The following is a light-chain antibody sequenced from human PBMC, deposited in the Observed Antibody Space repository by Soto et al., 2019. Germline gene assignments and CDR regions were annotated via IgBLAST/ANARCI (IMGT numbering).Light chain of an antibody. CDR2: KAS. V-gene: IGKV1-5*03. CDR1: QSISSW. CDR3: QQYNSLPT. J-gene: IGKJ1*01. Sequence: DIPMTQSPSTLSASVGDRVTITCRASQSISSWLAWYQQKPGKAPKLLIYKASSFESGVPSRFSGRGSGTEFTLTITSLQPDDFATYYSQQYNSLPTFGQGTKVEIK.